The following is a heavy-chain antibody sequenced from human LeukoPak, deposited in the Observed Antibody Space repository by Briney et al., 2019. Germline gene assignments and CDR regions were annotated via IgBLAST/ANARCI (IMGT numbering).Heavy chain of an antibody. Sequence: PGGSLRLSCAASGFTFSSYSMNWVRQAPGKGLEWVSSISSSSSYIYYADSVKGRFTISRDNAKNSLYLQMNSLRAEDTAVYYCARVTAYYYDSSGYFDQWGQGTLATVSS. CDR3: ARVTAYYYDSSGYFDQ. J-gene: IGHJ4*02. CDR2: ISSSSSYI. D-gene: IGHD3-22*01. V-gene: IGHV3-21*01. CDR1: GFTFSSYS.